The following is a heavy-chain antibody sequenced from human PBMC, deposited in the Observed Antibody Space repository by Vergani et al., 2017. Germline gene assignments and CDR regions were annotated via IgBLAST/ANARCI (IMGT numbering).Heavy chain of an antibody. V-gene: IGHV4-39*01. J-gene: IGHJ4*02. CDR1: GGSISSSSYY. D-gene: IGHD3-22*01. Sequence: QLQLQESGPGLVKPSETLSLTCTVSGGSISSSSYYWGWIRQPPGKGLEWIGSIYYSGSTYYNPSLKSRVTISVDTSKNQFSLKLSSVTAADTAVYYCARRCGYYDSSGYSDYFDYWGQGTLVTVSS. CDR2: IYYSGST. CDR3: ARRCGYYDSSGYSDYFDY.